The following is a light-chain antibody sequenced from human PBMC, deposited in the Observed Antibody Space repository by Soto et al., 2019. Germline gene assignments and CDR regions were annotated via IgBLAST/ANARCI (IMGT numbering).Light chain of an antibody. J-gene: IGLJ7*01. CDR1: NIGSKS. CDR2: GGS. V-gene: IGLV3-21*02. Sequence: SYELTQPPSVSVAPGQTARITCGEDNIGSKSVHWYKQKAGQAPVLVIYGGSDRPSGIPERFSGSNSGNTATLTISRVEAGDEADYYGQVWDSSTDHAVFGGGTQLTVL. CDR3: QVWDSSTDHAV.